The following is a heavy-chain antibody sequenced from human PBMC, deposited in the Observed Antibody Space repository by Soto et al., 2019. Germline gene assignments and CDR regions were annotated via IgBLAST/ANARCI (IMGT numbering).Heavy chain of an antibody. CDR1: GGTFVRHV. Sequence: QVQLVQSGAEVKTPESSVKVSCKTSGGTFVRHVISWVRQAPGQGPEWMGKINPLSGIPNYAQKFQDRVTFNADTDSSTADMELRSLRADYTAVYYCAAPACAATWCSPSHTVDQWCQGNLVTVSS. J-gene: IGHJ4*02. CDR3: AAPACAATWCSPSHTVDQ. CDR2: INPLSGIP. V-gene: IGHV1-69*09. D-gene: IGHD2-15*01.